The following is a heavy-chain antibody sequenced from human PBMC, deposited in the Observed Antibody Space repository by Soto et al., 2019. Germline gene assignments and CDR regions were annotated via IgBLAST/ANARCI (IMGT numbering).Heavy chain of an antibody. CDR1: GFTFSSYA. CDR3: AKALPSHITMVRGVITTGYYGMDV. J-gene: IGHJ6*02. CDR2: ISGSGGST. Sequence: SGGSLRLSCAASGFTFSSYAMSWVRQAPGKGLEWVSAISGSGGSTYYADSVKGRFTISRDNSKNTLYLQMNSLRAEDTAVYYCAKALPSHITMVRGVITTGYYGMDVWGQGTTVTVSS. V-gene: IGHV3-23*01. D-gene: IGHD3-10*01.